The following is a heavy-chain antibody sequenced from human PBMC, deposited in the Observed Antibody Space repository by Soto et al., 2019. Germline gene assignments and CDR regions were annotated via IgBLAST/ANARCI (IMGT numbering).Heavy chain of an antibody. CDR1: GGTFSSYT. Sequence: ASVKVSCKASGGTFSSYTISWVRQAPGQGLEWMGRIIPILGIANYAQKIQGRVTITADKSTSTAYMELSSLRSEDTAVYYCARDPYVFGAGHTWGQGTLVTVSS. CDR2: IIPILGIA. J-gene: IGHJ4*02. D-gene: IGHD3-16*01. CDR3: ARDPYVFGAGHT. V-gene: IGHV1-69*04.